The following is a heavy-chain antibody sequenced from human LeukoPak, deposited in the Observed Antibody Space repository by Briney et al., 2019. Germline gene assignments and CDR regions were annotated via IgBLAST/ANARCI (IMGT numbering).Heavy chain of an antibody. CDR1: GFTFSDYY. V-gene: IGHV3-11*01. J-gene: IGHJ5*02. Sequence: GGSLRLSCAASGFTFSDYYMSWIRQAPGKGLEWVSYISSSGSTIYYADSVKGRFTISRDNAKNSLYLQMNSLRAEDTAVYYCARARITMVRGVIGWFDPWGQGTLVTVSS. CDR2: ISSSGSTI. D-gene: IGHD3-10*01. CDR3: ARARITMVRGVIGWFDP.